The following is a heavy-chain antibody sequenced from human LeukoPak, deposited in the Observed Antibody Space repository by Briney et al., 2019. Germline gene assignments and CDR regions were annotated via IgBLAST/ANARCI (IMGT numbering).Heavy chain of an antibody. CDR3: AKQAGHFYYCDMDV. D-gene: IGHD6-19*01. J-gene: IGHJ6*02. V-gene: IGHV3-23*01. Sequence: GGSLRLSCAASGFTFSSYAMTWVRQAPGKGLEWVSSISGSGGNTYFADSVKGRFTISRDNSKNTLNLQMYSLRAEDTAVYYCAKQAGHFYYCDMDVWGQGTTVTVSS. CDR2: ISGSGGNT. CDR1: GFTFSSYA.